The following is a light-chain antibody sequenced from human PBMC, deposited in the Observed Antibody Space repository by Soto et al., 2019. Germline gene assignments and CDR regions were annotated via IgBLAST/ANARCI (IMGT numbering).Light chain of an antibody. V-gene: IGKV1-5*03. Sequence: DIQMTQSPSTLSASLGDRISISCRASQNINTWLAWYQQRPGKAPKLLIYTASNLGSGVPSRFSGSGSGTDFARPINGLQSDDLATYCCQQYNSYARTFGPGTNVEI. CDR2: TAS. CDR1: QNINTW. J-gene: IGKJ1*01. CDR3: QQYNSYART.